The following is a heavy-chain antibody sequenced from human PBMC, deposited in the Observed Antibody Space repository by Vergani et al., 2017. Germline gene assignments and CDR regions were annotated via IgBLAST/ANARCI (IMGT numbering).Heavy chain of an antibody. Sequence: QVQLVQSGAEVKKPGASVKVSCKASGYTFTSYDINWVRQATGQGLEWMGWMNPNSGNTGYAQKFQGRVTMTRNTSISKAYMELSSLRSEDTAVYYCARAPIAAAGSTAYYMDVWGKGTTVTVSS. CDR1: GYTFTSYD. D-gene: IGHD6-13*01. CDR3: ARAPIAAAGSTAYYMDV. CDR2: MNPNSGNT. J-gene: IGHJ6*03. V-gene: IGHV1-8*01.